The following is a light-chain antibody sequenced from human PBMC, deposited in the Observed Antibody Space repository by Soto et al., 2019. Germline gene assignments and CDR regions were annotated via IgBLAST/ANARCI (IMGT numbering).Light chain of an antibody. CDR3: QQSSNS. Sequence: EIVLTQSPATLSLSPGERATLSCRASQSVSSYLAWYQQKPGQAPRLLIYDASNRATGVPARFSGSGSGTDITLTISSLEPEDFAVYYCQQSSNSFGGGTKVEIK. CDR1: QSVSSY. J-gene: IGKJ4*01. CDR2: DAS. V-gene: IGKV3-11*01.